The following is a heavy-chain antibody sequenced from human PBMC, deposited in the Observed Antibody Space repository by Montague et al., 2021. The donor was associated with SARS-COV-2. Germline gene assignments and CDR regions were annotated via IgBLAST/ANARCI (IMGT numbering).Heavy chain of an antibody. V-gene: IGHV4-59*08. CDR1: GGSINAYY. CDR2: LYYSGVT. CDR3: ARGGTRDIVLVPSALDY. J-gene: IGHJ4*02. D-gene: IGHD2-2*01. Sequence: SETLSLTCTVAGGSINAYYWTWIRQPPGKGLDWIGFLYYSGVTNYNPFLKSRVTMSLDTSKNQFSLRLSSVTAADTAVYYCARGGTRDIVLVPSALDYWGRGIPVTISS.